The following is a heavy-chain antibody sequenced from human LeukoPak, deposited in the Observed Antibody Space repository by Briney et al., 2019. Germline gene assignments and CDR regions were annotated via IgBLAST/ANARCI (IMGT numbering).Heavy chain of an antibody. CDR1: GFTFSSYE. D-gene: IGHD2-2*01. Sequence: GGSLRLSCAASGFTFSSYEMNWVRQAPGKGLEWVSYISSSGSTIYYADSVKGRFTISRDNAKNSLYLQMNSLRAEDTAVYYCATYCSSANCPNFDYWGQGTLVTVSS. CDR2: ISSSGSTI. CDR3: ATYCSSANCPNFDY. J-gene: IGHJ4*02. V-gene: IGHV3-48*03.